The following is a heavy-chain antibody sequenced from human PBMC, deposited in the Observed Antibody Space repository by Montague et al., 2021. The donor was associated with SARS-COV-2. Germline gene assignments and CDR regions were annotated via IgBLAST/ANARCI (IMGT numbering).Heavy chain of an antibody. V-gene: IGHV4-39*07. CDR1: GGSISSSSYY. CDR2: IYYRGST. D-gene: IGHD6-13*01. Sequence: SETLSLTCTVSGGSISSSSYYWGWIRLPPGKGLEWIGSIYYRGSTYYXPSLKSRVTISVDTSKNQFSLKLSSVTAADTAVYYCARLGRQQLVRLSGMDVWGQGTTVTVSS. CDR3: ARLGRQQLVRLSGMDV. J-gene: IGHJ6*02.